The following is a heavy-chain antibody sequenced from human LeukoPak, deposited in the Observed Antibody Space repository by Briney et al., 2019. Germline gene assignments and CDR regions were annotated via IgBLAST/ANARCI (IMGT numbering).Heavy chain of an antibody. V-gene: IGHV1-69*06. D-gene: IGHD6-19*01. J-gene: IGHJ4*02. CDR3: ARDPGIAVAGTSNY. CDR2: IIPIFGTA. Sequence: SVTVSCKASGGTFSSYAISWVRQAPGQGLEWMGGIIPIFGTANYAQKFQGRVTITADKSTSTAYMELSSLRSEDTAVYYCARDPGIAVAGTSNYWGQGTLVTVSS. CDR1: GGTFSSYA.